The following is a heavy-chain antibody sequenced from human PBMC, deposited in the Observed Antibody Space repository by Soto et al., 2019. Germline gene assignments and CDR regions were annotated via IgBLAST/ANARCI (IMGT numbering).Heavy chain of an antibody. J-gene: IGHJ3*02. D-gene: IGHD3-10*01. V-gene: IGHV3-49*03. CDR2: IRSKAYGGTT. Sequence: PGGSLRLSCTASGFTFGDYAMNWFRQAPGKGLEWVGLIRSKAYGGTTEYATSVKGRLTISRDDSKSIVYLQMNSLRTEDTAVYYCSRSFYGSGTYFGAFEIWGQGAMVTVSS. CDR3: SRSFYGSGTYFGAFEI. CDR1: GFTFGDYA.